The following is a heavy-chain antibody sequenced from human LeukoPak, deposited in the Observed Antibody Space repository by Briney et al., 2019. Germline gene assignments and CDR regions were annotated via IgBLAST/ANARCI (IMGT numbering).Heavy chain of an antibody. CDR1: GFVFRNFG. Sequence: GGSLRLSCAASGFVFRNFGIHWVRQAPGKGLEWVTFIRNDGSDKYYTASVRGRFTISRDNSKNTLYLQMSSLRVEDTAVYYCARKYASGTYPLDYWGQGILVTVSS. CDR2: IRNDGSDK. V-gene: IGHV3-30*02. CDR3: ARKYASGTYPLDY. D-gene: IGHD3-10*01. J-gene: IGHJ4*02.